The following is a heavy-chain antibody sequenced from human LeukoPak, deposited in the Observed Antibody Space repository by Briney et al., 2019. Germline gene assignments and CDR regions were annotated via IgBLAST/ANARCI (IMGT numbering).Heavy chain of an antibody. V-gene: IGHV3-23*01. CDR2: ISGSGGST. CDR1: GFAFSSYA. J-gene: IGHJ4*02. Sequence: GGSLRLSCTASGFAFSSYAMTWVRQAPGKRLECVSGISGSGGSTYYADSVRGRFTISRDNSKNTLYLQMSSLRAEDTAVYYCAREEATAGHAFDYWGQGTLVTVPS. CDR3: AREEATAGHAFDY. D-gene: IGHD6-13*01.